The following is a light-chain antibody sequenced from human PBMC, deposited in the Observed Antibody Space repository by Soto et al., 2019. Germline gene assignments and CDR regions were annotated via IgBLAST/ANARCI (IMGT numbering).Light chain of an antibody. Sequence: QSVLTQPPSVSAAPGQKVTISCSGSSSKIGNNYVSWYQQLPGTAPKLLIYENNKRPSGIPDRFSGSKSGTSATLGITGLRSGDGAVYNGGTWDGSLRARGGVFGGGTKRTAL. CDR2: ENN. CDR3: GTWDGSLRARGGV. V-gene: IGLV1-51*02. CDR1: SSKIGNNY. J-gene: IGLJ3*02.